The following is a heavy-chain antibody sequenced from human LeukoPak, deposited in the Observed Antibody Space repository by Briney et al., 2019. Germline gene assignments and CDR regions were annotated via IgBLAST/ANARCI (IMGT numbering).Heavy chain of an antibody. V-gene: IGHV4-30-2*06. D-gene: IGHD1-26*01. Sequence: TSETLSLTCAVSGGSISSGGSSWSWIRQSPGKGLEWIGYIYHGGSTHYNPSLKSRVTISVDRSKNQFSLKLSSVTAADTAVYYCARGSKKWELLLSRNPQPNYYFDYWGQGTLVTVSS. CDR3: ARGSKKWELLLSRNPQPNYYFDY. J-gene: IGHJ4*02. CDR2: IYHGGST. CDR1: GGSISSGGSS.